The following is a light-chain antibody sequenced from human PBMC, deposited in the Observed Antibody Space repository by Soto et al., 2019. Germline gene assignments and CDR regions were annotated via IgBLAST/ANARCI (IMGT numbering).Light chain of an antibody. Sequence: DIQMTQSPSSLSVSVGDRVTITCRASQRISSWLAWYQQKPGKAPKLLIFAAFTLERGVPSRFSGSRSGTEFTLTISSRQPDDDATYYCQQYNSYAPLTFGGGTKVEIK. CDR3: QQYNSYAPLT. CDR2: AAF. J-gene: IGKJ4*01. CDR1: QRISSW. V-gene: IGKV1-5*01.